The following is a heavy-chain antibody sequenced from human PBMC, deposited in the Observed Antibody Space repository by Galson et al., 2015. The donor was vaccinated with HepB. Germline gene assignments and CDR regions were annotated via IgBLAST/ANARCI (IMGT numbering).Heavy chain of an antibody. J-gene: IGHJ4*02. CDR2: INSDGITT. Sequence: SLRLSCAASGFTFSTYWMHWVRQGPGKGLVWVSRINSDGITTSYADSVKGRFTISRDNAKNTLYLQMNSLRAEDTAVYYCARVAGGSSGYSYFVPEFYFDKWGQGTLVTVPS. CDR3: ARVAGGSSGYSYFVPEFYFDK. V-gene: IGHV3-74*01. D-gene: IGHD3-22*01. CDR1: GFTFSTYW.